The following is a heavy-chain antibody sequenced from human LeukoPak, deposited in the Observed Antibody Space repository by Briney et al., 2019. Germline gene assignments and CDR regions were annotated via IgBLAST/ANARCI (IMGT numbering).Heavy chain of an antibody. V-gene: IGHV1-69*13. CDR1: GGTFSSYA. Sequence: GASVKVSCKASGGTFSSYAISWVRQAPGQGLEWMGGIIPIFGTANYAQKFQGRVTITADESTSTAYMELSSLRSEDTAVYYCARVSGRYSSSWYPFDYWGQGTLVTVSS. CDR2: IIPIFGTA. D-gene: IGHD6-13*01. CDR3: ARVSGRYSSSWYPFDY. J-gene: IGHJ4*02.